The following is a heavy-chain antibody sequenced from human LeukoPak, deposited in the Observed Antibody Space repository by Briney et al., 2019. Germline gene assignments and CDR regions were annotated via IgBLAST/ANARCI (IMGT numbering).Heavy chain of an antibody. D-gene: IGHD5-18*01. V-gene: IGHV5-51*01. Sequence: GESLKISCKGSGYSFTSYWIGWVRQMPGRGLEWMGIIYPGDSDTRYSPSFQGQVTISADKSISTAYLQWSSLKASDTAMYYCAISTAMVIGAFDIWGQGTMVTVSS. J-gene: IGHJ3*02. CDR3: AISTAMVIGAFDI. CDR2: IYPGDSDT. CDR1: GYSFTSYW.